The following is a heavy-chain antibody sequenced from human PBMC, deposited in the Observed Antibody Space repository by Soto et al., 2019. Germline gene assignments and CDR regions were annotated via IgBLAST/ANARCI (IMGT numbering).Heavy chain of an antibody. J-gene: IGHJ4*02. CDR1: GYTFTSYG. CDR2: ISAHNGNT. D-gene: IGHD1-1*01. CDR3: ARGRYGDY. V-gene: IGHV1-18*01. Sequence: QVHLVQSGAEVKKPGASVKVSCKASGYTFTSYGITWVRQAPGQGLEWMGWISAHNGNTDYAQKLQGRVIVTRDTYTSTAYMALRSLISDDTDVYYCARGRYGDYWGQGALVTVSS.